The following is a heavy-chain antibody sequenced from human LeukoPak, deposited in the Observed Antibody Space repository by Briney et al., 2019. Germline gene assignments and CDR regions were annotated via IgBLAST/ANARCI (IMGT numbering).Heavy chain of an antibody. J-gene: IGHJ4*02. D-gene: IGHD5-18*01. CDR1: GFTFSSYS. V-gene: IGHV3-21*01. Sequence: NPGGSLRLSCAASGFTFSSYSMNWVRQAPGKGLEWVSSISSSSSYIYYAGSVKGRFTISRDNAKNSLYLQMNSLRAEDTAVYYCARETRGYSYGNFDYWGQGTLVTVSS. CDR3: ARETRGYSYGNFDY. CDR2: ISSSSSYI.